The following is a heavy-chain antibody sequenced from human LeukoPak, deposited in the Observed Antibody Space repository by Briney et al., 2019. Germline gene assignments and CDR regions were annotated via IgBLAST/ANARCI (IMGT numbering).Heavy chain of an antibody. D-gene: IGHD3-9*01. Sequence: RGSLRLSCAASGFTVSSNYMSWVRQAPGKGLEWVSVIYSGGSTYYADSVKGRFTISRDNSKNTLYLQMNSLRAEDTAVYYCARDLRYFDWLLSHYYYYYGMDVWGQGTTVTVSS. CDR3: ARDLRYFDWLLSHYYYYYGMDV. CDR1: GFTVSSNY. J-gene: IGHJ6*02. CDR2: IYSGGST. V-gene: IGHV3-66*01.